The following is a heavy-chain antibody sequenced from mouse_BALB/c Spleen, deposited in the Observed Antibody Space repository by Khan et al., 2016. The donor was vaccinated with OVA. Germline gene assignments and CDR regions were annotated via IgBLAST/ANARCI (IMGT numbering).Heavy chain of an antibody. Sequence: VQLKQSGTVLARPGASVKMSCKASGYGFTSYWMHWVTQRPGQGLEWIGAIYPGISDTRYNQKFKGKGKLTVGTSASTAYMEFSSLTNEDSAVYYCTRSYDSYYFDYWGQGTTLTVSS. V-gene: IGHV1-5*01. J-gene: IGHJ2*01. CDR1: GYGFTSYW. CDR3: TRSYDSYYFDY. CDR2: IYPGISDT. D-gene: IGHD2-4*01.